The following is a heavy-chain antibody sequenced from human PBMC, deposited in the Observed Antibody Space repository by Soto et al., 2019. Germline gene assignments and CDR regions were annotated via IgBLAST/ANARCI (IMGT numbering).Heavy chain of an antibody. V-gene: IGHV1-3*01. CDR2: KSAGKGYT. D-gene: IGHD2-15*01. CDR1: GYTFTSYA. Sequence: QVQLVQSGAEVKKPGASVKVSCKASGYTFTSYAMYWVRQATGQRLEWMGWKSAGKGYTKYSQKFQGRVTITRDTSASTAYMELSSLRSEDTAVYYCARGPGGPDGPGDYWGQGTLVTVSS. J-gene: IGHJ4*02. CDR3: ARGPGGPDGPGDY.